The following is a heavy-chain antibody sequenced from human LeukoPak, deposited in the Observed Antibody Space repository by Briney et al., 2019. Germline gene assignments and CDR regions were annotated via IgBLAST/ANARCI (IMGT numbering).Heavy chain of an antibody. Sequence: SETLSLTCTVSGGSISSGGYYWSWIRQPPGRGLEWIGYVFYSGNTRYDPSLKSRVSISIDTSKNQFSLKLSSVTAADTAVYYCARDSGYDSDAFAIWGQGIVVTVSS. CDR3: ARDSGYDSDAFAI. D-gene: IGHD5-12*01. J-gene: IGHJ3*02. V-gene: IGHV4-61*08. CDR2: VFYSGNT. CDR1: GGSISSGGYY.